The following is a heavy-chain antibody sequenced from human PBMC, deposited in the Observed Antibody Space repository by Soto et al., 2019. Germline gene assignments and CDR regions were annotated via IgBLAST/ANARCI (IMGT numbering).Heavy chain of an antibody. Sequence: SETLALTCAVSGGSISRGGYSWSWIRQPPGKGLEWIGYIYHSGSTYYNPSLKSRVTISVDRSKNQFSLKLSSVTAADTAVYYCARRRGSPYYYGMDVWGQGTTVTVSS. J-gene: IGHJ6*02. CDR3: ARRRGSPYYYGMDV. D-gene: IGHD5-12*01. V-gene: IGHV4-30-2*01. CDR2: IYHSGST. CDR1: GGSISRGGYS.